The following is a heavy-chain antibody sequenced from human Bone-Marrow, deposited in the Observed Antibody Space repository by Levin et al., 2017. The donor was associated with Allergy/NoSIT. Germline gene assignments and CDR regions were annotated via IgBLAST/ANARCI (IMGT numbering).Heavy chain of an antibody. CDR3: ARGRDGSASRVTWIDP. CDR2: INPSSGGT. J-gene: IGHJ5*02. V-gene: IGHV1-2*02. CDR1: QYTSGGFY. D-gene: IGHD6-6*01. Sequence: ASVKVSCKSSQYTSGGFYIHWVRQAPGQGLEWMGFINPSSGGTNYAQKFQGRVTFTADYMELSRLFSDDTAVYYFARGRDGSASRVTWIDPWGQGTLVTVSS.